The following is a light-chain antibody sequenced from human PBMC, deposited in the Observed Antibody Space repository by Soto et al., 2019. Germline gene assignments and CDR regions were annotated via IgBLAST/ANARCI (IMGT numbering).Light chain of an antibody. CDR1: QSVNSNY. J-gene: IGKJ1*01. Sequence: EIVWTQSPGTRSLSPGERATLSCSASQSVNSNYLAWYQQNPGQAPRLLFYGASSRDTGIPDRFSGSGSGTVFTLHISRLEPEDFAIYYCQQYDSSPLTFGQGTKVEI. V-gene: IGKV3-20*01. CDR3: QQYDSSPLT. CDR2: GAS.